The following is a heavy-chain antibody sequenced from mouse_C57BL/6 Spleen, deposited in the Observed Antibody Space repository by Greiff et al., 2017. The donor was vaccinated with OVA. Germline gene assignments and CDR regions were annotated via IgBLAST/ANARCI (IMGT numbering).Heavy chain of an antibody. V-gene: IGHV14-3*01. CDR3: ARFHYDGYLFDY. D-gene: IGHD2-3*01. CDR1: GFNIKNTY. CDR2: IDPANGNT. J-gene: IGHJ2*01. Sequence: VQLQQSVAELVRPGASVKLSCTASGFNIKNTYMHWVKQRPEQGLEWIGRIDPANGNTKYAPKFQGKATITADKSSNTAYLQLSSLTSEDTASYYGARFHYDGYLFDYWGQGTTLTVSS.